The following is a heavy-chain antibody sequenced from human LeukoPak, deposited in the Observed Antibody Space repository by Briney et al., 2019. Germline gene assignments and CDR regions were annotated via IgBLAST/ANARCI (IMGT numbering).Heavy chain of an antibody. J-gene: IGHJ4*02. CDR2: INHSGST. V-gene: IGHV4-34*01. D-gene: IGHD2-21*02. CDR1: GGSFSGYY. Sequence: SETLSLTCAVYGGSFSGYYWSWIRQPPGKGLEWIGEINHSGSTNYNPSLKSRVTISVDTSKNQFSLKLSSVTAADTAVYYCARVGRGDIDYWGQGTLVTVSS. CDR3: ARVGRGDIDY.